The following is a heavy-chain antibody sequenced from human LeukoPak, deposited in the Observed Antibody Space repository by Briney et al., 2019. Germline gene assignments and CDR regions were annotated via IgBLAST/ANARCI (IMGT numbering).Heavy chain of an antibody. CDR3: ARIYN. V-gene: IGHV3-66*01. CDR1: GITVSNNY. D-gene: IGHD4-11*01. CDR2: IYSGGST. Sequence: GGSLRLSCAASGITVSNNYMSWVRQAPGKGLEWVSLIYSGGSTYYADSVRGRITISRDSSKNTLYLQMNSLRVEDTAVYYCARIYNWGQGTLVTVSS. J-gene: IGHJ4*02.